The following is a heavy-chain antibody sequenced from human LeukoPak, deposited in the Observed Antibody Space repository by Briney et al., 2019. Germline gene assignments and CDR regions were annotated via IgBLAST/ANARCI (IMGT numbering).Heavy chain of an antibody. CDR2: INHSGST. V-gene: IGHV4-34*01. CDR3: ARARPAYYYGPNWFDP. Sequence: SETLSLTCAVYGGSLSGYYWNWIRQPPGKGLEWIGEINHSGSTNYNPSPKSRVTISVDTSKNQFSLKLSSVTAADTAVYYCARARPAYYYGPNWFDPWGQGTLVTVSS. CDR1: GGSLSGYY. D-gene: IGHD3-10*01. J-gene: IGHJ5*02.